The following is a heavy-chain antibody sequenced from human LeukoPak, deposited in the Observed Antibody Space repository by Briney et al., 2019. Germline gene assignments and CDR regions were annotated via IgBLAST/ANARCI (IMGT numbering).Heavy chain of an antibody. Sequence: PGGSLRLSCAASGFTFRSYAMHWVRQAPGKGLEWVAVISYDGSNKYFGDSVKGRFTISRDNSKNTLYLQMDSLRAEDTAIYYCAKAVTSDYHSLYYNYYMDVWGKGTTVTASS. V-gene: IGHV3-30*18. CDR1: GFTFRSYA. CDR3: AKAVTSDYHSLYYNYYMDV. J-gene: IGHJ6*03. D-gene: IGHD3-10*01. CDR2: ISYDGSNK.